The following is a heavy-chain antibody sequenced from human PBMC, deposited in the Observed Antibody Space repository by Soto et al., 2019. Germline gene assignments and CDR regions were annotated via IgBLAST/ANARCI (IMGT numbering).Heavy chain of an antibody. D-gene: IGHD6-19*01. CDR1: GFTFSSYA. Sequence: GGSLRLSCAASGFTFSSYAMSWVRQAPGKGLEWVSAISGSGGSTYYADSVKGRFTISRDNSKNTLYLQINSLRAEDTAVYYCAKDGGWGGDSVDYYYYMDVWGKGTTVTVSS. V-gene: IGHV3-23*01. CDR2: ISGSGGST. CDR3: AKDGGWGGDSVDYYYYMDV. J-gene: IGHJ6*03.